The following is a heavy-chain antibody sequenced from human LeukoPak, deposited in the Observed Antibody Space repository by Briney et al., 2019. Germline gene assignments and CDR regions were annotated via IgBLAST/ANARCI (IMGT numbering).Heavy chain of an antibody. CDR3: AGHGGLLWFGETGGFDY. CDR2: IYHSGST. Sequence: SETLSLTCAVSGYSISSGYYWGWIRQPPGKGLEWIGEIYHSGSTNYNPSLKSRVTISVDKSKNQFSLKLSSVTAADTAVYYCAGHGGLLWFGETGGFDYWGQGTLVTVSS. V-gene: IGHV4-38-2*01. D-gene: IGHD3-10*01. J-gene: IGHJ4*02. CDR1: GYSISSGYY.